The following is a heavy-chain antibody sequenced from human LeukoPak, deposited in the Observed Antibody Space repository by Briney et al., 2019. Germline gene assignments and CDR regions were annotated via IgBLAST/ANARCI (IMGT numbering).Heavy chain of an antibody. CDR2: ISTYNGDT. Sequence: GASVKVSCKASGYTFTRYAIMWVRQAPGQGLEWMGWISTYNGDTNYTQQPQGRVTMTRNTSISTAYMELSSLRSEDTAVYYCATGGAAAGLHYWGQGTLVTVSS. CDR3: ATGGAAAGLHY. V-gene: IGHV1-8*01. D-gene: IGHD6-13*01. J-gene: IGHJ4*02. CDR1: GYTFTRYA.